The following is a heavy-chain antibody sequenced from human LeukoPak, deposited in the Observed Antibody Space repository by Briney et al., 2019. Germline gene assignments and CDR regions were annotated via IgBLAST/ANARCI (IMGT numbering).Heavy chain of an antibody. J-gene: IGHJ4*02. D-gene: IGHD6-19*01. CDR3: ARDRGQWLVLYYFDY. Sequence: GGSLRLSCAASGFTFSSYAMHWVRQAPGKGLEWVAVISYDGSNKYYADSVKGRFTISRDNSKNTLYLQMNSLRAEDTAVYYCARDRGQWLVLYYFDYWGQGTLVAVSS. V-gene: IGHV3-30-3*01. CDR2: ISYDGSNK. CDR1: GFTFSSYA.